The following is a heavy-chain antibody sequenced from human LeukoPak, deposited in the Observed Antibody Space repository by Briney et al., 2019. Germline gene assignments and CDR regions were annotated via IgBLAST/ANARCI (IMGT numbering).Heavy chain of an antibody. Sequence: ASVKVSCKASGGTFSSFAISWVRQAPGQGLGWMGGIIPIFGTANYAQKFQGRVTITTDESTSTAYMELSSLRSEDTAVYYCASESGSHFDYWGQGTLVTVSS. CDR1: GGTFSSFA. D-gene: IGHD1-26*01. V-gene: IGHV1-69*05. CDR2: IIPIFGTA. J-gene: IGHJ4*02. CDR3: ASESGSHFDY.